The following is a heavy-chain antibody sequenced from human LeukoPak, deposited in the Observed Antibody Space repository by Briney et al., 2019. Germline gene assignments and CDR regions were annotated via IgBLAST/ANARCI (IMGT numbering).Heavy chain of an antibody. CDR3: ARGVELLLFGELLSYYYYGMDV. Sequence: ASVKVSCKASGYTFTSYGISWVRQAPGQGLEWLGWISAYNGNTNYAQKFQGRVTMTRNTSISTAYMELSSLRSEDTAVYYCARGVELLLFGELLSYYYYGMDVWGQGTTVTVPS. V-gene: IGHV1-18*01. D-gene: IGHD3-10*01. CDR2: ISAYNGNT. J-gene: IGHJ6*02. CDR1: GYTFTSYG.